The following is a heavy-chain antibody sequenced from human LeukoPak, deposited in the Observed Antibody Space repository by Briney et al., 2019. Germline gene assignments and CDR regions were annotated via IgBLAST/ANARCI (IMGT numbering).Heavy chain of an antibody. Sequence: GGSLRLSCVASGFTLRDYGLMWVRQAPGKGLAWVSSITSTSEYRHYADSVKGRFTISRDDAENSLYLEMNSLRAEDTAVYYCARGPQGIDYGDYGGLWGQGTLVTVSS. CDR2: ITSTSEYR. V-gene: IGHV3-21*06. CDR1: GFTLRDYG. J-gene: IGHJ4*02. CDR3: ARGPQGIDYGDYGGL. D-gene: IGHD4-17*01.